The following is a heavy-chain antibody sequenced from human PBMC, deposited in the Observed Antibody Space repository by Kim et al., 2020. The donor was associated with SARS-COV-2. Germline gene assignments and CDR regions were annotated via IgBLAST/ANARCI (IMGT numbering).Heavy chain of an antibody. D-gene: IGHD5-12*01. CDR2: IGNAGDT. Sequence: GGSLRLSCAASGFTFSSYDMHWVRQATGKGLEWVSAIGNAGDTYYPGSVKGRFTISRENAKNSLYLQMNSLRAGDTAVYYCARVGYSGYDYYGMDVWGQGTTVNVSS. CDR1: GFTFSSYD. J-gene: IGHJ6*02. V-gene: IGHV3-13*01. CDR3: ARVGYSGYDYYGMDV.